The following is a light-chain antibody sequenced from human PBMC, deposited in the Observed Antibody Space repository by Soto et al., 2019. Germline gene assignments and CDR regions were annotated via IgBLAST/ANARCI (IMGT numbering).Light chain of an antibody. J-gene: IGLJ1*01. Sequence: QSVVTQPASVSGSPGQSITISCTGTNSDIGTYNYVSWYQQHPGKAPKLIIYEVSNRPSGVSNRFSGSKSGNTASLTISGLQAEDEADYYCSSYTTSSPYVFGTGTKVTVL. CDR2: EVS. CDR3: SSYTTSSPYV. CDR1: NSDIGTYNY. V-gene: IGLV2-14*01.